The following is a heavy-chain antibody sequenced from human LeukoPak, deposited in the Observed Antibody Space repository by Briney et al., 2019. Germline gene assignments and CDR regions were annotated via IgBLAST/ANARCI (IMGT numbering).Heavy chain of an antibody. V-gene: IGHV1-69*04. CDR1: GGTFSSYA. CDR3: ARNDGRRAPFDY. J-gene: IGHJ4*02. Sequence: SVKVSCKASGGTFSSYAISWVRQAPGQGLEWMGRIIPILGIANYAQKFQGRVTITADKSTSTAYMELSSLRSEDTAVYYCARNDGRRAPFDYWGQGTLVTVSS. D-gene: IGHD1-1*01. CDR2: IIPILGIA.